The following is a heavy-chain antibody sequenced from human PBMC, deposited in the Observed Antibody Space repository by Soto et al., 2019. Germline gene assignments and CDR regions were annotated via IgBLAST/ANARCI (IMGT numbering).Heavy chain of an antibody. CDR1: GVRFEQYV. Sequence: VQVVASGGGLVQPGRSLRLSCAVFGVRFEQYVMHWVRQAPGKGLECVSTVSPTGDTVAYADSVEGRFTVSRDNAKNSLYLQMNSLKGDDTAVYDCLKDGPNGSIDDWGHGTLVTVSS. J-gene: IGHJ4*01. V-gene: IGHV3-9*01. CDR2: VSPTGDTV. CDR3: LKDGPNGSIDD. D-gene: IGHD3-10*01.